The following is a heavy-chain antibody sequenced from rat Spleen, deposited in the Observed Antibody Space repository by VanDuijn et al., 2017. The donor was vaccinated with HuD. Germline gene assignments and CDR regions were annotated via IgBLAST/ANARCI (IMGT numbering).Heavy chain of an antibody. J-gene: IGHJ3*01. CDR3: ARGGLYNNYAY. V-gene: IGHV5-31*01. Sequence: EVQLVESGGGLVQPGRSLKLSCVASGFTFYNYWMSWIRQAPGQGLEWVASISDTGDTTYYPDSVKGRFTISRDNAKSTLYLQMNSLRSEDTAIYYCARGGLYNNYAYWGQGTLVTVSS. D-gene: IGHD1-10*01. CDR2: ISDTGDTT. CDR1: GFTFYNYW.